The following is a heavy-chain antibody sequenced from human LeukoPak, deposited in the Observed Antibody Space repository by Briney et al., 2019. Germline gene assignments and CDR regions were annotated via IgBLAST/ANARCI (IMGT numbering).Heavy chain of an antibody. CDR3: ARDPGPAVMTSYWYFDL. V-gene: IGHV4-59*01. D-gene: IGHD2-2*01. J-gene: IGHJ2*01. Sequence: SDTLSLTCTVSGASINNYYWSWIRQPPGKGLQWIAYLYYSGSNNFNPSLKSRLTISVDTSKNQFSLKLSSVTAADTAVYYCARDPGPAVMTSYWYFDLWGRGTLVTVSS. CDR1: GASINNYY. CDR2: LYYSGSN.